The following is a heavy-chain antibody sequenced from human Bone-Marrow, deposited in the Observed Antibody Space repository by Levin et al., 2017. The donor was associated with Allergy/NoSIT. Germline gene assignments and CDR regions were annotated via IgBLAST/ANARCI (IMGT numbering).Heavy chain of an antibody. Sequence: LFFSSSFFPLLLFFLHWVRQVPGKGLVWVSRIDENGRTINYADSVRGRFTISRDAAKNTVYLQMNSLTDEDTAVYYCARVVPSKGLSFELWGQGTMVTV. J-gene: IGHJ3*01. V-gene: IGHV3-74*01. D-gene: IGHD4/OR15-4a*01. CDR3: ARVVPSKGLSFEL. CDR2: IDENGRTI. CDR1: FFPLLLFF.